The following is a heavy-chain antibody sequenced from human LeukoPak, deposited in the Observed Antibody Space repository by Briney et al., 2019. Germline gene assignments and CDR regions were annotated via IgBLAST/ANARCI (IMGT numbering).Heavy chain of an antibody. Sequence: GASVMVSCKASGYTFTSYGISWVRQAPGQGLEWMGWTSAYNGNTNYAQKLQGRVTTTTDTSTSTAYMELRSLRSDDTAVYYCARDEAAAGSQEFDYWGQGTLVTVSS. CDR1: GYTFTSYG. CDR2: TSAYNGNT. D-gene: IGHD6-13*01. CDR3: ARDEAAAGSQEFDY. V-gene: IGHV1-18*01. J-gene: IGHJ4*02.